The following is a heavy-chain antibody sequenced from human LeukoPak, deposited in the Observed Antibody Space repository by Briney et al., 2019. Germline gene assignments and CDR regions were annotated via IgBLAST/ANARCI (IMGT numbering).Heavy chain of an antibody. CDR2: ISGSGGST. Sequence: PGGSLRLSCAASGFTFSSYAMTWVRQAPGEGPEWVSVISGSGGSTLYADSVKGRFTISRDNSKNTLYLQMDSLRAEDTAVYYCTKNENPNSAAAADYWGQGTLATVSS. CDR1: GFTFSSYA. CDR3: TKNENPNSAAAADY. J-gene: IGHJ4*02. V-gene: IGHV3-23*01. D-gene: IGHD6-13*01.